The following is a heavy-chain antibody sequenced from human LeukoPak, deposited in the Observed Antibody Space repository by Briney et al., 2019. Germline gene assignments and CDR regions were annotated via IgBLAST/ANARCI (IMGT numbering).Heavy chain of an antibody. CDR3: AKDIVGGGDDY. CDR1: GFTFRKYW. V-gene: IGHV3-7*01. CDR2: IKEDGSEK. J-gene: IGHJ4*02. Sequence: PGGSLRLSCVASGFTFRKYWMSWVRQAPGKGLEWVAYIKEDGSEKKYIDSVKGRFTISRDNAKNSVYLQMSSLRAEDTAVYYCAKDIVGGGDDYWGQGTLVTVSS. D-gene: IGHD2-21*02.